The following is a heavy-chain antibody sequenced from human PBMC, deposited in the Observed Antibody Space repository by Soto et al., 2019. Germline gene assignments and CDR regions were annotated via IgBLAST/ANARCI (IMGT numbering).Heavy chain of an antibody. Sequence: LEILSLTCTVSGGSIISSSYYWGRIRQPPGKGLEWIGSIYYSGSTYYNPSLKSRVTISVDTSKNEFSLKLSSVTAADTAVYYCARLNGYCISTNCHGYYGMDVWGQGTTVTVSS. CDR3: ARLNGYCISTNCHGYYGMDV. D-gene: IGHD2-2*03. J-gene: IGHJ6*02. CDR2: IYYSGST. V-gene: IGHV4-39*01. CDR1: GGSIISSSYY.